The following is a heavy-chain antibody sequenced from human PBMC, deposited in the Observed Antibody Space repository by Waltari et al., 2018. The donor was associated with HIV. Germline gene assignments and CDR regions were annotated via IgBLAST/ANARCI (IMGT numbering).Heavy chain of an antibody. CDR1: GFTVSSNY. D-gene: IGHD3-10*01. CDR2: IYSGGST. V-gene: IGHV3-53*01. Sequence: EVQLVESGGGLIQPGGSLRLSCAASGFTVSSNYMSWVRQAPGKGLEWVSVIYSGGSTYSADSVKGRFTISRDNSKNTLYLQMNSLRAEDTAVYYCARDHSGYYYGMDVWGQGTTVTVSS. CDR3: ARDHSGYYYGMDV. J-gene: IGHJ6*02.